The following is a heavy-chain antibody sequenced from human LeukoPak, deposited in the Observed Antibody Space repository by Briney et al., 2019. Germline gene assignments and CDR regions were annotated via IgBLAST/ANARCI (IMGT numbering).Heavy chain of an antibody. J-gene: IGHJ4*02. CDR1: GGSFSGYY. V-gene: IGHV4-34*01. CDR3: ARGVRGYDPRAV. D-gene: IGHD5-12*01. Sequence: SETLSLTCAVYGGSFSGYYWSWIRQPPGKGLEWIGEINHSGSTNYNPSLKSRVTISVDTSKNQFSLKLSSVTAADTAVHYCARGVRGYDPRAVWGQGTLVTVSS. CDR2: INHSGST.